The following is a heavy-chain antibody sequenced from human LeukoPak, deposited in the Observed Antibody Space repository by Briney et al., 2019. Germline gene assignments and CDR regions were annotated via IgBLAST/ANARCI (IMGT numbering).Heavy chain of an antibody. V-gene: IGHV4-30-4*01. J-gene: IGHJ3*02. CDR3: ARGTLGYSGYDRRGDI. D-gene: IGHD5-12*01. Sequence: PSETLSLTCTVSGGSISSGDYYWSWIRQPPGKGLEWIGYIYYSGSTYYNPSLKSRVTISVDTSKNQFSLKLSSVTAADTAVYYCARGTLGYSGYDRRGDIWGQGTMVTVSS. CDR2: IYYSGST. CDR1: GGSISSGDYY.